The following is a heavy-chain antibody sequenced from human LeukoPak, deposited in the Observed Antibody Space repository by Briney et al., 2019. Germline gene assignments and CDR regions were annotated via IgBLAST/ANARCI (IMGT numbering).Heavy chain of an antibody. Sequence: PGGSLRLSCAASGFIFSDYYMSWIRQTPEKGLEWLSDISSSSGYKNYADSLKGRFTISRDNAKNSVYLQMNSLSAEDTAVYYCARQGLYDSSDFWTFQHWGQGTLVTVSS. D-gene: IGHD3/OR15-3a*01. J-gene: IGHJ1*01. CDR3: ARQGLYDSSDFWTFQH. CDR2: ISSSSGYK. CDR1: GFIFSDYY. V-gene: IGHV3-11*06.